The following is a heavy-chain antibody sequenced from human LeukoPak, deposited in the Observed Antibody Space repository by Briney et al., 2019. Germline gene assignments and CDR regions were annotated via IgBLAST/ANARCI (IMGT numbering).Heavy chain of an antibody. CDR3: PRDVGGSYAWFDP. CDR2: ISGSSGST. Sequence: GGSLRLSCAASGFTFSSYAMSWVRQAPGKGLEWVSAISGSSGSTYYADSVKGRFTISRDNSKNTLYLQMNSLRAEDTAVYYCPRDVGGSYAWFDPWGQGTLVTVSS. J-gene: IGHJ5*02. D-gene: IGHD1-26*01. V-gene: IGHV3-23*01. CDR1: GFTFSSYA.